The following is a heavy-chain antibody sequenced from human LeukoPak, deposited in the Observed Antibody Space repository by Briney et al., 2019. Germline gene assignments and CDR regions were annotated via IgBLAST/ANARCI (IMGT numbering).Heavy chain of an antibody. CDR3: AKDLEAFCSTSCPLIDY. CDR2: IRYYGSNK. CDR1: GFTFSSYG. J-gene: IGHJ4*02. D-gene: IGHD2-2*01. Sequence: GGSLRLSXAASGFTFSSYGMHWVRQAPGKGLEWVAFIRYYGSNKYYADSVKGRFTIFRDNSKNTLYLQMNSLRAEDTAVYYCAKDLEAFCSTSCPLIDYWGQGTLVTVSS. V-gene: IGHV3-30*02.